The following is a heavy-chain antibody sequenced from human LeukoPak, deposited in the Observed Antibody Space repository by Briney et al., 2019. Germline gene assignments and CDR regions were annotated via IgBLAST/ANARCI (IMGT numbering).Heavy chain of an antibody. V-gene: IGHV3-66*01. J-gene: IGHJ4*02. CDR1: GFTVSSNY. CDR3: ARGDYDSSGYLDS. CDR2: IYCGGST. Sequence: GGSLRLSCAASGFTVSSNYMSWVRQAPGKGLEWVSVIYCGGSTYYADSVKGRFTISRDSSKNTLYLQMNSLRAEDTAVYYCARGDYDSSGYLDSWGQGTLVTVSS. D-gene: IGHD3-22*01.